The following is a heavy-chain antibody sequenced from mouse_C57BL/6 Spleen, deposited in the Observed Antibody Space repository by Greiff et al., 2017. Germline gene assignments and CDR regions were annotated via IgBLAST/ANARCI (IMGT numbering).Heavy chain of an antibody. CDR3: VRHDYYGSSYYSMDY. D-gene: IGHD1-1*01. V-gene: IGHV10-1*01. Sequence: VQLQQSGGGLVQPKGSLKLSCAASGFSFNTYAMNWVRQAPGKGLEWVARIRNESNNYTTYYADSVKDRVTISRDDSESMLYLQMNNLKTEATAMYCCVRHDYYGSSYYSMDYWGQGTSVTVSS. CDR1: GFSFNTYA. J-gene: IGHJ4*01. CDR2: IRNESNNYTT.